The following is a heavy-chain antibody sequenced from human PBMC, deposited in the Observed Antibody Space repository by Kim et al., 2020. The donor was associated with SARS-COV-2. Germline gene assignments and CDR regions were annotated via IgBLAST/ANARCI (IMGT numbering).Heavy chain of an antibody. CDR1: GFTFSSYS. CDR2: ISSSSSYI. Sequence: GGSLRLSCAASGFTFSSYSMNWVRQAPGKGLEWVSSISSSSSYIYYADSVKGRFTISRDNAKNSLYLQMNSLRSEDTAVYYCARHRGHSSGWYSGGYWGQGTLVTVSS. CDR3: ARHRGHSSGWYSGGY. V-gene: IGHV3-21*01. D-gene: IGHD6-19*01. J-gene: IGHJ4*02.